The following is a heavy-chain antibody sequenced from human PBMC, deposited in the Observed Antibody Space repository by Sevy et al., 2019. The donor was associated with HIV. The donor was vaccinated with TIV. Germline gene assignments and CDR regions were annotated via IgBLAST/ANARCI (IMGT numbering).Heavy chain of an antibody. CDR3: AKGLYGDVLTDYYGMAV. CDR1: GFTFSSYG. V-gene: IGHV3-30*18. Sequence: LSLTCAASGFTFSSYGMHWVRQAPGKGLEWVAVISYDGSNKYYADSVKGRFTISRDNSKNTLYLQMNSLRAEDTAVYYCAKGLYGDVLTDYYGMAVWGQGTTVTDSS. J-gene: IGHJ6*02. CDR2: ISYDGSNK. D-gene: IGHD4-17*01.